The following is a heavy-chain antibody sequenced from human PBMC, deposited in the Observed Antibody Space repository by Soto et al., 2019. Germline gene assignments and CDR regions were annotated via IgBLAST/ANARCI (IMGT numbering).Heavy chain of an antibody. CDR3: ARQFKGIAMRDY. CDR2: INHSGST. D-gene: IGHD6-13*01. CDR1: GGSFSGYY. Sequence: QAQLQQWGAGLLKPSETLSLTCGVYGGSFSGYYWSWIRQPPGKGLEWIGEINHSGSTNYNNPSLKSRVTISVDTSKNQFSLKLSSVTAADTAVYYCARQFKGIAMRDYWGQGTLVTVSS. J-gene: IGHJ4*02. V-gene: IGHV4-34*01.